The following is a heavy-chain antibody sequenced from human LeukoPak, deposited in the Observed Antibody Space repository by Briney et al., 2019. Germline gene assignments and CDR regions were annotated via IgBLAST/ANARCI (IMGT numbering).Heavy chain of an antibody. D-gene: IGHD6-13*01. CDR2: VNPNSGGT. Sequence: ASVKVSCKASGYTFTGYYMHWVRQAPGQGLEWMGWVNPNSGGTNCAQKFQGRVTVTRDTSISTVYMELSRLISDDTAVYYCTKGWRIAAAGTDAPKFDYWGQGTLVTVSS. J-gene: IGHJ4*02. CDR3: TKGWRIAAAGTDAPKFDY. CDR1: GYTFTGYY. V-gene: IGHV1-2*02.